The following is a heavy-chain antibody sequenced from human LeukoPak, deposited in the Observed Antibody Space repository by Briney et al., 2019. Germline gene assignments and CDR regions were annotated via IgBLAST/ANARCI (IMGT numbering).Heavy chain of an antibody. CDR1: GYTFTSYG. CDR2: ISAYNGNT. D-gene: IGHD3-3*01. CDR3: AREATIFGVVTPDY. Sequence: RASVKVSCKASGYTFTSYGISWVRQAPGQGLEWMGWISAYNGNTNYAQKLQGRVTMTTDTSTSTAYMELRSLRSDDTAVYYRAREATIFGVVTPDYWGQGTLVTVSS. V-gene: IGHV1-18*01. J-gene: IGHJ4*02.